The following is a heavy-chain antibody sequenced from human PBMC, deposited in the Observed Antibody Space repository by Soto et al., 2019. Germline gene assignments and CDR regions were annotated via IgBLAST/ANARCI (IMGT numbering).Heavy chain of an antibody. CDR1: GFPFSSCA. CDR2: ISYDGSNK. CDR3: ARSSPRSGPLDY. Sequence: RGSVRLPGAPAGFPFSSCAIHWVRQAPGKGLEWVAVISYDGSNKYYADSVKGRFTISRDNSKNPLYLQMNSLRAEDTAVYYCARSSPRSGPLDYWGQGTLVTVS. D-gene: IGHD3-3*01. J-gene: IGHJ4*02. V-gene: IGHV3-30-3*01.